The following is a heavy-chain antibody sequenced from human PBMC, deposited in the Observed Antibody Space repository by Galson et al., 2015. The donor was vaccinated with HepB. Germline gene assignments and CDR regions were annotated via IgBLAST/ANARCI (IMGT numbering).Heavy chain of an antibody. Sequence: SVKVSCKASGYTFTSYAMNWVRQAPGQGLEWMGWINTNTGNPTYAQGFTGRFVFSLDTSVSTAYLQISSLKAEDTAVYYCARAEQAHYDSLTGYYKYYYYGMDVWGQGTTVTVSS. CDR3: ARAEQAHYDSLTGYYKYYYYGMDV. D-gene: IGHD3-9*01. CDR1: GYTFTSYA. CDR2: INTNTGNP. J-gene: IGHJ6*02. V-gene: IGHV7-4-1*02.